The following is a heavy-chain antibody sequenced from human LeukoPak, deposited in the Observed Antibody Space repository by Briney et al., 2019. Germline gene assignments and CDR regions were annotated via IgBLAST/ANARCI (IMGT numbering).Heavy chain of an antibody. CDR3: TRFADYSDGSGYKPNWFDH. V-gene: IGHV3-49*04. D-gene: IGHD3-22*01. CDR2: IRSKPYGGTT. Sequence: PGRSLRLSCTASGFTFGDYAMTWVRQAPGKGLEWVGFIRSKPYGGTTEYAASVKGRFTISRDDSKTIAYLQMNSLKPEDTAVYYCTRFADYSDGSGYKPNWFDHWGQGTLVTVSS. J-gene: IGHJ5*02. CDR1: GFTFGDYA.